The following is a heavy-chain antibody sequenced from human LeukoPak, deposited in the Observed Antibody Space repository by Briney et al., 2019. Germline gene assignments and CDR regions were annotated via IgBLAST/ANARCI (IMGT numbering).Heavy chain of an antibody. D-gene: IGHD5-18*01. CDR1: GFTFTSSA. CDR2: IVVGSGNT. CDR3: AAPSRIQLDY. J-gene: IGHJ4*02. V-gene: IGHV1-58*01. Sequence: SVKVSCKASGFTFTSSAVQWVRQARGRRVEWIGWIVVGSGNTNYAQMFQGRVTITRDMSTSTAYMELSSLRSEDTAVYYCAAPSRIQLDYWGQRTLVTVSS.